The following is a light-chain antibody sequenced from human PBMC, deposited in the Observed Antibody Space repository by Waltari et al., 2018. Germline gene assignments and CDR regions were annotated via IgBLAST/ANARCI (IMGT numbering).Light chain of an antibody. J-gene: IGLJ2*01. Sequence: QSVLTQPPSVSAAPGQKVTISCSGSSSNIGNQYVSWYQRFPGTAPKLLIYDNNERPSGIPDRFSGSTSGTSASLGITGLQTGDEADDYCETWDSILSAVIFGGGTKLTVL. CDR1: SSNIGNQY. CDR2: DNN. CDR3: ETWDSILSAVI. V-gene: IGLV1-51*01.